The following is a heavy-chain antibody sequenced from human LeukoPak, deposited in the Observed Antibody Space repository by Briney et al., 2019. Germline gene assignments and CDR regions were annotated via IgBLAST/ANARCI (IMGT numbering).Heavy chain of an antibody. J-gene: IGHJ3*02. CDR2: IYSGGST. CDR3: AREYQLLASAFDI. V-gene: IGHV3-53*01. Sequence: PGGSLRLSCAASGFTVSSNYMSWVRQAPGKGLEWVSVIYSGGSTYYADSVKGRFTISRDNSKNTLYLQMNSLRAEDTAVYYCAREYQLLASAFDIWGQGTMVTVSS. CDR1: GFTVSSNY. D-gene: IGHD2-2*01.